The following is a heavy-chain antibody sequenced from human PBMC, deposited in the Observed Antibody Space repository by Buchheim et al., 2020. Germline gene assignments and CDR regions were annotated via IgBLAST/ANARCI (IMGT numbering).Heavy chain of an antibody. J-gene: IGHJ6*02. D-gene: IGHD3-10*01. CDR1: GGSISSGGYS. CDR2: IYHSGST. CDR3: ARGGASGYGSGSYFYYYGMDV. V-gene: IGHV4-30-2*01. Sequence: QLQLQESGSGLVKPSQTLSLTCAVSGGSISSGGYSWSWIRQPPGKGLEWIGYIYHSGSTYYNPSLKSRVTISVDRSKHQFSLKLSSVTAADTAVYYCARGGASGYGSGSYFYYYGMDVWGQGTT.